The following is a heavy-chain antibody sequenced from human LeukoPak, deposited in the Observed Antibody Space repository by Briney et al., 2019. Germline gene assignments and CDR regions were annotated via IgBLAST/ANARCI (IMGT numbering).Heavy chain of an antibody. Sequence: GGSLRLSCAASGFTFSSYGMHWVHQAPGKGLEWVAVISYDGSNKYYADSVKGRFTISRDNSKNTLYLQMNSLRAEDTAVYYCAGAMIVKTAVWSFDIWGQGTMVTVSS. CDR3: AGAMIVKTAVWSFDI. CDR2: ISYDGSNK. J-gene: IGHJ3*02. V-gene: IGHV3-30*03. CDR1: GFTFSSYG. D-gene: IGHD3-22*01.